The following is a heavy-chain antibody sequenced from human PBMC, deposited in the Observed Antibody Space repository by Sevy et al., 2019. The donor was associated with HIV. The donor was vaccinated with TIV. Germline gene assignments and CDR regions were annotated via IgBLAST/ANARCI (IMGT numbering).Heavy chain of an antibody. J-gene: IGHJ4*02. V-gene: IGHV4-34*01. CDR1: GGSFSGYY. D-gene: IGHD6-19*01. Sequence: SETMSLTCSVYGGSFSGYYWNWIRQPPGKGLEWIGEINHSGSTNYNPSLKSRVTISVDTSKNQFSLKLSSVTAADTAVYYCARYRVAGNFDYWGQGTLVTVSS. CDR2: INHSGST. CDR3: ARYRVAGNFDY.